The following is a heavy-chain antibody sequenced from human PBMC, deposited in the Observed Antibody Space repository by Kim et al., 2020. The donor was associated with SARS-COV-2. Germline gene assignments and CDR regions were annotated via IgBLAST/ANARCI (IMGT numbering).Heavy chain of an antibody. J-gene: IGHJ6*02. D-gene: IGHD6-13*01. CDR3: ARLSTFIAAAGTYYYYYGMDV. V-gene: IGHV5-51*01. CDR1: GYSFTSYW. CDR2: IYPGDSDT. Sequence: GESLKISCKGSGYSFTSYWIGWVRQMPGKGLEWMGIIYPGDSDTRYSPSFQGQVTISADKSISTAYLQWSSLKASDTAMYYCARLSTFIAAAGTYYYYYGMDVWGQGTTVTVSS.